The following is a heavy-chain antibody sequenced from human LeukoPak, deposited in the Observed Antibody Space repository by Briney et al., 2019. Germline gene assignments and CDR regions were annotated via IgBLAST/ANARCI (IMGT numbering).Heavy chain of an antibody. CDR1: GLRFRNYG. Sequence: GGSLRLSCVVSGLRFRNYGMHWVRQAPGKGLEWVAVIYYDGSNQYYADSVKGRFTVSRDNAKNTLYLQMNSLRVEDTAVYYCAKDIRERKEVPAAQDYWGQGTLVTVSS. J-gene: IGHJ4*02. V-gene: IGHV3-33*06. D-gene: IGHD2-2*01. CDR2: IYYDGSNQ. CDR3: AKDIRERKEVPAAQDY.